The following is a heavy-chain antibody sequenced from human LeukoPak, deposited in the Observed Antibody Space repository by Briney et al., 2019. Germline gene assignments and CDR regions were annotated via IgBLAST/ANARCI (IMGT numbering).Heavy chain of an antibody. CDR1: GYTFTSYG. CDR2: ISAYNGNT. J-gene: IGHJ3*02. Sequence: ASVKVSCKASGYTFTSYGISWVRQAPGQGLEWMGWISAYNGNTNYAQKLQGRVTMTRDTSTSTVYMELSSLRSEDTAIYYCARIRDGYNDAYDIWGQGTVVTVPS. CDR3: ARIRDGYNDAYDI. V-gene: IGHV1-18*01. D-gene: IGHD5-24*01.